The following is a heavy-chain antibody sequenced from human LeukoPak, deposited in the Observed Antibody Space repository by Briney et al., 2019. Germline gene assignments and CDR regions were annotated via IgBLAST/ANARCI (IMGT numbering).Heavy chain of an antibody. CDR2: IYVTGST. V-gene: IGHV4-59*08. CDR1: GGSIGTYY. Sequence: PSETLSLTCIVSGGSIGTYYWSWIRQSPRKGLGWVGYIYVTGSTRYNPYLQSRVTISVDTSRNQFFLKMSSVTAADTAVYYCARHIGGGIEDMDVWGTGTKVTVSS. J-gene: IGHJ6*03. D-gene: IGHD3-16*02. CDR3: ARHIGGGIEDMDV.